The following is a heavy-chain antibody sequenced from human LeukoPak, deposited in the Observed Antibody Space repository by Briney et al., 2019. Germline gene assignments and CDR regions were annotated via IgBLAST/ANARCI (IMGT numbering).Heavy chain of an antibody. CDR2: INHSGST. CDR1: GGSFRGYY. V-gene: IGHV4-34*01. J-gene: IGHJ4*02. Sequence: SETLSLTCAVYGGSFRGYYWCWIRQPPGKGLEWIGEINHSGSTNDNPSLKSRVTISVDTSKNQFSLKLSSATAAETAVYYCARALLGYNSSWAIDYWGQGTLVTVSS. D-gene: IGHD6-13*01. CDR3: ARALLGYNSSWAIDY.